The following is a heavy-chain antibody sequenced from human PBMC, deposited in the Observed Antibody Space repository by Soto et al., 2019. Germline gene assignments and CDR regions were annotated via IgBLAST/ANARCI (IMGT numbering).Heavy chain of an antibody. Sequence: QLLESGPGLVKPSETLSLSCTVSGDSMTISDFLWGWVRQPPGKGLEWIGGIYYSGLANYNPSLRSRATMSGDTSRNQFFLNVTSVTAADTAVYYCARPVYGLWAVDIWGQGKLVTVS. J-gene: IGHJ3*02. CDR3: ARPVYGLWAVDI. D-gene: IGHD4-17*01. CDR2: IYYSGLA. CDR1: GDSMTISDFL. V-gene: IGHV4-39*01.